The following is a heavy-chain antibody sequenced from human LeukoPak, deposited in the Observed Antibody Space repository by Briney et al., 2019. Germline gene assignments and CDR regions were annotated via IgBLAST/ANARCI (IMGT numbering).Heavy chain of an antibody. J-gene: IGHJ4*02. Sequence: PSETLSLTCTVSGGSISSYYWSWIRQPAGKGLEWIGRIYTSGSTNYNPSLKSRVTMSVDTSKNQFSLKLSSVTAADTAVYYCARERYYYDSSGYPTHFDYWGQGTLVTLSS. D-gene: IGHD3-22*01. CDR1: GGSISSYY. CDR3: ARERYYYDSSGYPTHFDY. CDR2: IYTSGST. V-gene: IGHV4-4*07.